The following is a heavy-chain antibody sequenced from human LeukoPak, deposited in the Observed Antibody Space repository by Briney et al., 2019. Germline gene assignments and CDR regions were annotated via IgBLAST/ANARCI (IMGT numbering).Heavy chain of an antibody. V-gene: IGHV4-30-2*01. CDR2: IYHSGST. J-gene: IGHJ4*02. D-gene: IGHD3-22*01. Sequence: SETLSLTCAVSGGSISSGGYSWSWIRQPPGKGLEWIGYIYHSGSTYYNPSLKSRVTISVDRSKNQFSPKLSSVTAADTAVYYCARTSDSSGYSLDYWGQGTLVTVSS. CDR3: ARTSDSSGYSLDY. CDR1: GGSISSGGYS.